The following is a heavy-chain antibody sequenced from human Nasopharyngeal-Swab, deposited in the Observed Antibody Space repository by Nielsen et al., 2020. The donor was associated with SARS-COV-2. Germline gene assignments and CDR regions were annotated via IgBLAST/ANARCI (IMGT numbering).Heavy chain of an antibody. CDR3: ARGPGRVVVVVAAISVAGMDV. V-gene: IGHV1-8*01. CDR1: GYTFTSYD. D-gene: IGHD2-15*01. J-gene: IGHJ6*02. CDR2: MNPNSGNT. Sequence: ASVKVSCKASGYTFTSYDINWVRQAAGQGLEWMGWMNPNSGNTGYAQKFQGRVTMTRNTSISTAYMELSSLRSEDTAVYYCARGPGRVVVVVAAISVAGMDVWGQGTTVTVSS.